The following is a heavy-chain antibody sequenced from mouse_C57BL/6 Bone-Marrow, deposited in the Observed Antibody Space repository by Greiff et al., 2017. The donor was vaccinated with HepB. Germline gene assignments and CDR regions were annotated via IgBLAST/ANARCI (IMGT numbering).Heavy chain of an antibody. Sequence: VQLQQSGAELVKPGASVKLSCTASGFNIKDYYMHWVKQRTEQGLEWIGRIDPEDGETKYAPKFQGKATITADTSSNTAYLQLSSLTSEDTAVYYCASPTGGKTPYYAMDYWGQGTSVTVSS. CDR1: GFNIKDYY. D-gene: IGHD2-10*01. J-gene: IGHJ4*01. V-gene: IGHV14-2*01. CDR2: IDPEDGET. CDR3: ASPTGGKTPYYAMDY.